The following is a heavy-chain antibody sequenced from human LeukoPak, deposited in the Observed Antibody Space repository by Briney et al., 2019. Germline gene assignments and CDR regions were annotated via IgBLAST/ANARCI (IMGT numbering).Heavy chain of an antibody. CDR2: INPNSGGT. Sequence: ASVKVSCKASGYTFTGYYTHWVRQAPGQGLEWMGRINPNSGGTNYAQKFQGRVTMTRDTSISTAYVELSRLRSDDTAVYYCARDQGSGWYYFDYWGQGTLVTVSS. D-gene: IGHD6-19*01. V-gene: IGHV1-2*06. CDR3: ARDQGSGWYYFDY. CDR1: GYTFTGYY. J-gene: IGHJ4*02.